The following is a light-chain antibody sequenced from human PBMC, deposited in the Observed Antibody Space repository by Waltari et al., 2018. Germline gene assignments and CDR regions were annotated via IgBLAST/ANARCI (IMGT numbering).Light chain of an antibody. CDR3: QQYDRTPFT. CDR1: QTLLFSSNNRNY. Sequence: DIVMTQSPESLGVSLGERAAINCKSSQTLLFSSNNRNYLAWYQQKPGQPPKLLITWASTREAGVPDRFSGSGSGTDFTLTITCLQAEDVAVYFCQQYDRTPFTFGPGTRVDVK. CDR2: WAS. V-gene: IGKV4-1*01. J-gene: IGKJ3*01.